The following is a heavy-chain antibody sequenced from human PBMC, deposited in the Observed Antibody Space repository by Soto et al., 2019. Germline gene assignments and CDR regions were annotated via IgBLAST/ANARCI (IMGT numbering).Heavy chain of an antibody. V-gene: IGHV3-30*18. CDR1: GFTFSSYG. CDR2: ISYDGSNK. J-gene: IGHJ3*02. Sequence: QVQLVESGGGVVQPGRSLRLSCAASGFTFSSYGMHWVRQAPGKGLEWVAVISYDGSNKYYADSVKGRFTISRDNSKNTLYLHMNSLRPEDTAVYYCAKTSGSRYYYDPRGFFDIWGQGTMVTVSS. CDR3: AKTSGSRYYYDPRGFFDI. D-gene: IGHD3-22*01.